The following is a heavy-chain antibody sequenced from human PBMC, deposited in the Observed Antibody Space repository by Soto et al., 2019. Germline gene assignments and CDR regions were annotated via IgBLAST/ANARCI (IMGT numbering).Heavy chain of an antibody. J-gene: IGHJ4*02. D-gene: IGHD2-21*02. CDR2: ISDGASNK. CDR3: FIDFDCGGDCNSFVFDY. CDR1: VSNFCKYG. V-gene: IGHV3-30*03. Sequence: RPSWAVIVSNFCKYGVPWDPETQGQGLEWVPVISDGASNKYYADSVKGRFTISRDNSKNTLYLQMNSLRAEDTAMYYFFIDFDCGGDCNSFVFDYRGQGTLVTRSS.